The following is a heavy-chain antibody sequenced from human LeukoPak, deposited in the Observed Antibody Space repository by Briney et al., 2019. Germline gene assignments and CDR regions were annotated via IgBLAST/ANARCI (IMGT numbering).Heavy chain of an antibody. J-gene: IGHJ5*02. V-gene: IGHV3-74*03. CDR2: VNSDGFST. CDR3: TRDYGA. CDR1: GFTFSRYW. D-gene: IGHD4/OR15-4a*01. Sequence: GGSLRLSCPAYGFTFSRYWMHWVRQAPGKGLVWVARVNSDGFSTTYADSVKGRFTISRDNTKNTLYLQMKRLRVEDTAVYYCTRDYGAWGQGTLVTVSS.